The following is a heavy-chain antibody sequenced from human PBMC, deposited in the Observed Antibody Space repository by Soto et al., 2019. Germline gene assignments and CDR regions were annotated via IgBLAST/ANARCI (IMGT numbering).Heavy chain of an antibody. Sequence: QITLKESGPTLVKPTQTLTLTCTFSGFSLSTSGVGVGWIRQPPGKALEWLALIYWDDDKRYSPSLKSRLTITKDNSKNQVVLTMTNMDPVDTATYYCAHRLRNYYDSSGQDDAFDIWGQGTMVTVSS. V-gene: IGHV2-5*02. CDR1: GFSLSTSGVG. CDR3: AHRLRNYYDSSGQDDAFDI. D-gene: IGHD3-22*01. J-gene: IGHJ3*02. CDR2: IYWDDDK.